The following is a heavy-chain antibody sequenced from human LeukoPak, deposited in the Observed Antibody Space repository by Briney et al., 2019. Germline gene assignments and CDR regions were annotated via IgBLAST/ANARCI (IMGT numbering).Heavy chain of an antibody. V-gene: IGHV4-59*01. CDR2: TFRSVTT. D-gene: IGHD3-22*01. Sequence: SETLSLTCTVSGASISSYYWSWIRQPPGRGLEWIGYTFRSVTTKYHPSLQSRVSISLDTSKNQFSLDMTSVTVADTAVYCTTYSDITGSFYHWGQGTLLTVSS. CDR1: GASISSYY. J-gene: IGHJ4*02. CDR3: TYSDITGSFYH.